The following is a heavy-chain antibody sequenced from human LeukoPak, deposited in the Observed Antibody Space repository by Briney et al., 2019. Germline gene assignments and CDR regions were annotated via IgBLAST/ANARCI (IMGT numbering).Heavy chain of an antibody. CDR3: ARDGRREAPGWFDP. V-gene: IGHV4-4*07. D-gene: IGHD1-26*01. Sequence: SETLSLICTVSGGPLSSYYWSWIRQPAGKGLEWIGRIYSSGSTNYNRTLKSRVTLSVDTSKNQFSLKLSSVTAADTAVYYCARDGRREAPGWFDPWRQGTQVTVSS. CDR1: GGPLSSYY. CDR2: IYSSGST. J-gene: IGHJ5*02.